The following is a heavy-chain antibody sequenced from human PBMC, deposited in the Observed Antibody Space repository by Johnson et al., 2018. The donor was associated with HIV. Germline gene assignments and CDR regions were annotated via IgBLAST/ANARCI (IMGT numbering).Heavy chain of an antibody. V-gene: IGHV3-66*01. CDR3: ARDPIGGAFDI. CDR2: IYSGGNT. Sequence: VQLVESGGGLVQPGGSLRLSCAASGFTVSPNYMSWVRQAPGKGLEWVSVIYSGGNTYYAAPVKGRFTISRGNSKNTLYLQMNSLRAEDTAVYYCARDPIGGAFDIWGQGTMVIVSS. D-gene: IGHD3-16*01. J-gene: IGHJ3*02. CDR1: GFTVSPNY.